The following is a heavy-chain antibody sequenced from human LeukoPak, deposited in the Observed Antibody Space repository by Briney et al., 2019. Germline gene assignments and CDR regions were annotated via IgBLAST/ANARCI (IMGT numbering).Heavy chain of an antibody. Sequence: SETLSLTCAVYGGSFSGYYWSWIRQPPGKGLEWIGGINHSGSTYYNPSLKSRVTISVDRSKNQFSLKLSSVTAADTAVYYCAREANWFDPWGQGTLVTVSS. V-gene: IGHV4-34*01. CDR2: INHSGST. CDR1: GGSFSGYY. CDR3: AREANWFDP. J-gene: IGHJ5*02.